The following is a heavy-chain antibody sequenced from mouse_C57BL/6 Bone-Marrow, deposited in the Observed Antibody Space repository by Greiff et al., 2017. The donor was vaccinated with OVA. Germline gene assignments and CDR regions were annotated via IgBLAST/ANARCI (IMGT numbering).Heavy chain of an antibody. Sequence: VQLQQSGAELVKPGASVKMSCKASGYTFTTYPIEWMKQNPGKSLEWIGNFHPYNDDTKYNEKFKGKATLTVEKSSSTVYLKLSRLPSDDSAVYYGARLYYYGSSLDWYFDDWGTGTTVTVSS. J-gene: IGHJ1*03. V-gene: IGHV1-47*01. D-gene: IGHD1-1*01. CDR3: ARLYYYGSSLDWYFDD. CDR1: GYTFTTYP. CDR2: FHPYNDDT.